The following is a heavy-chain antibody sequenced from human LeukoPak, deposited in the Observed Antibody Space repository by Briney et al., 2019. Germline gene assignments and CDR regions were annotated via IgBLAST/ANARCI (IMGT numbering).Heavy chain of an antibody. Sequence: PGGSLRLSCSASGFTFSNFAMSWVRQAPGKGLEWVSAVSSDGINTYYTDSLKGRFTISRDNSKNTLYLQMNSLRAEDTAVYYCAKGSGYSKSYFDYWGQGTLVTVSS. V-gene: IGHV3-23*01. CDR2: VSSDGINT. D-gene: IGHD6-13*01. CDR3: AKGSGYSKSYFDY. CDR1: GFTFSNFA. J-gene: IGHJ4*02.